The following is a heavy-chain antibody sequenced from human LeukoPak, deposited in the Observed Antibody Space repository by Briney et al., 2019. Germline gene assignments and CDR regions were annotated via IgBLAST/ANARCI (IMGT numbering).Heavy chain of an antibody. CDR2: INIGGTNT. J-gene: IGHJ5*02. V-gene: IGHV3-11*01. Sequence: PGGSLRLSCAASGFTFNDYYLSWIRQAPGKGLEWLSYINIGGTNTHYADSVKGRFTISRDNAKKSLYLEMNNLRAEDTAVYYCATDGAGFDTWGQGVLVTVSS. CDR3: ATDGAGFDT. CDR1: GFTFNDYY.